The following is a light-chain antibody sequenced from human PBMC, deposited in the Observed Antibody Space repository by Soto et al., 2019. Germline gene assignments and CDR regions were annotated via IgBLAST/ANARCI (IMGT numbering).Light chain of an antibody. CDR3: QQRET. CDR2: AAS. J-gene: IGKJ1*01. Sequence: DIQMTQSPSSLSASVGDIVTITCRASQSISSYLNWYQQKPGKAPKLLIYAASSLQSGVPSRFSGSGSGTDFTLTISSLQPEDFATYYCQQRETFGQGTKVDIK. V-gene: IGKV1-39*01. CDR1: QSISSY.